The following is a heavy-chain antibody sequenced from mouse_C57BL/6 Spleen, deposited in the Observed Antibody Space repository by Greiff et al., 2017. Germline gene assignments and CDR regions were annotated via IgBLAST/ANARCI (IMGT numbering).Heavy chain of an antibody. CDR1: GFTFSSYA. J-gene: IGHJ1*03. CDR3: ARDYSNWYFDV. Sequence: EVNVVESGGGLVKPGGSLKLSCAASGFTFSSYAMSWVRQTPEKRLEWVATISDGGSYTYYPDNVKGRFTISRDNAKNNLYLQMSHLKSEDTAMYYCARDYSNWYFDVWGTGTTVTVSS. D-gene: IGHD2-1*01. V-gene: IGHV5-4*01. CDR2: ISDGGSYT.